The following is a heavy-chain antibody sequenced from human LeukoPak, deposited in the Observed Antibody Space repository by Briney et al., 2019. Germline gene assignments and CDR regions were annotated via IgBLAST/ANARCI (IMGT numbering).Heavy chain of an antibody. CDR2: ISYDGSNK. CDR1: GFTFSSYA. V-gene: IGHV3-30-3*01. J-gene: IGHJ4*02. D-gene: IGHD4-17*01. Sequence: GGSLRLSCAASGFTFSSYAMHWVRQAPGKGLEWVAVISYDGSNKYYADSVKGRFTISRDNSKNTLYLQMNSLRAEDTAVYYCARDYGDYLDCWGQGTLVTVSS. CDR3: ARDYGDYLDC.